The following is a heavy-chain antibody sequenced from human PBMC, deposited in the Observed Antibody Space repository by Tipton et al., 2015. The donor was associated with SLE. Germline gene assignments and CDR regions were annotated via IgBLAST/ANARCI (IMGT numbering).Heavy chain of an antibody. CDR1: GYTFTSSG. J-gene: IGHJ4*02. CDR2: ISSYSGTT. V-gene: IGHV1-18*01. D-gene: IGHD5-12*01. Sequence: QSGPEVKKPGASVKVSCKTSGYTFTSSGISWVRQAPGQGLEWMGWISSYSGTTNYAQKLQGRVTMTTDTSTSTAYMELRSLRSDDTAVYYCARSIVATTDFDYWGQGTLVIVSA. CDR3: ARSIVATTDFDY.